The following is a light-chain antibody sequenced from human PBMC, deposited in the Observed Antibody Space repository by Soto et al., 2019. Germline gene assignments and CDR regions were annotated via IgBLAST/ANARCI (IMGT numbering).Light chain of an antibody. Sequence: DIVLTQLPGTLSLSPGGRATLSFSASQSVGSSLAWYQQKPGQAPRLVMYGASSRATGIPDRFSGSGSGTDFTLTISRLEPEDFAVYYCQQFGGSPTWTFGQGTKVDIK. V-gene: IGKV3-20*01. CDR3: QQFGGSPTWT. CDR2: GAS. CDR1: QSVGSS. J-gene: IGKJ1*01.